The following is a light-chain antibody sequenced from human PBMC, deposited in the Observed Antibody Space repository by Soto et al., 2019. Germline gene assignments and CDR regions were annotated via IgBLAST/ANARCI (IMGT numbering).Light chain of an antibody. CDR2: GAS. J-gene: IGKJ1*01. Sequence: EIVFTQSPGTLSLSPGERATLSCRANQSVSSSYLAWYQQKPGQAPRLLIYGASSRATGIPDRFSGSGSGTDFTLTISRLEPEDFAVYYCQQYGSSPPTWTFGQGTKVDIK. CDR1: QSVSSSY. CDR3: QQYGSSPPTWT. V-gene: IGKV3-20*01.